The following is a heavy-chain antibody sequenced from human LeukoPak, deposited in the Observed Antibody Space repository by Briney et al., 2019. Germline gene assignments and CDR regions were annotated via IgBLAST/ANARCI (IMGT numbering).Heavy chain of an antibody. CDR2: IYYSGST. Sequence: SETLSLTCTVSGGSISSYYWSWIRQPPGKGLEWIGYIYYSGSTNYNPSLKSRVTISVDTSKNQFSLRLSSVTAADTAVYYCARDSSGWHGGFDYWGQGTLVTVSS. V-gene: IGHV4-59*01. D-gene: IGHD3-22*01. CDR3: ARDSSGWHGGFDY. CDR1: GGSISSYY. J-gene: IGHJ4*02.